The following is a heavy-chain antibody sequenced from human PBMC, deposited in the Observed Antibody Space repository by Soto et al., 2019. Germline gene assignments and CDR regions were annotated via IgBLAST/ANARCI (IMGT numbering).Heavy chain of an antibody. CDR1: GFTFSNYA. J-gene: IGHJ4*02. CDR2: ITNNGGST. D-gene: IGHD2-2*01. V-gene: IGHV3-64D*06. CDR3: VKDPGPYHLNFEL. Sequence: HPGGSLRLSCSASGFTFSNYAIHWVRQAPGKGLEYVAAITNNGGSTYYADSMKGRFTISRDNSKSTVFLQMSSLRPEDTAIYYCVKDPGPYHLNFELWGRGTLVTVSS.